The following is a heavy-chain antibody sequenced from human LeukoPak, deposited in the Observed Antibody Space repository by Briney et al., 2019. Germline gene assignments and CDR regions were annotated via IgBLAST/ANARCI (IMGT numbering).Heavy chain of an antibody. CDR3: ARALWELHSSAYFDY. J-gene: IGHJ4*02. D-gene: IGHD1-26*01. CDR2: ISSSGSTI. CDR1: GFTFTDYY. V-gene: IGHV3-11*04. Sequence: GGSLRLSCAASGFTFTDYYMSWIRQAPGKGLEWLSYISSSGSTIYYADSVQGRFTISRDNAKNSLYLQMDSLRVEDTAVYYCARALWELHSSAYFDYWGQGTLVTVSS.